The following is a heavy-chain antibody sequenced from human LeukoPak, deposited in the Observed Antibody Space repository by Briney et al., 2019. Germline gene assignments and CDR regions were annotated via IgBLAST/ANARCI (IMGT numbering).Heavy chain of an antibody. CDR3: ARDRSDYSFAEDY. D-gene: IGHD4-17*01. Sequence: SVKVSCKASGGTFSSYAISWVRQAPGQGLEWMGRIIPILGIANYAQKFQGRVTITADKSTSTAYMELSSLRSEDTAVYYCARDRSDYSFAEDYWGQGTLVTVSS. CDR1: GGTFSSYA. CDR2: IIPILGIA. V-gene: IGHV1-69*04. J-gene: IGHJ4*02.